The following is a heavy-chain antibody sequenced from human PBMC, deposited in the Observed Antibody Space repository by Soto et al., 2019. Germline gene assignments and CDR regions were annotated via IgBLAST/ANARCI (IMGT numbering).Heavy chain of an antibody. D-gene: IGHD3-10*01. Sequence: SVKVSCKASGYTFYSHSISWVRQAPGQRLEWMGWINAGNGNTKYSQKFQGRVTITRDTSASTAYMELSSLRSEDTAVYYCASSQLLWFGELGTWGQGTLVTVSS. CDR3: ASSQLLWFGELGT. J-gene: IGHJ5*02. CDR1: GYTFYSHS. CDR2: INAGNGNT. V-gene: IGHV1-3*01.